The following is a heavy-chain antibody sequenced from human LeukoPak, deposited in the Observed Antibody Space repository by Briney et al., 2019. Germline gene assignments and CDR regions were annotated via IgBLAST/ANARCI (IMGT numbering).Heavy chain of an antibody. D-gene: IGHD6-19*01. CDR1: GFTFSSYS. Sequence: GGSLRLSCAASGFTFSSYSMNWVCQAPGKGLEWVSSISSSSSYIYYADSVKGRFTISRDNAKNSLYLQMNSLRAEDTAVYYCARDSNEAYSSGSRYPGPWGQGTLVTVSS. V-gene: IGHV3-21*01. CDR2: ISSSSSYI. J-gene: IGHJ5*02. CDR3: ARDSNEAYSSGSRYPGP.